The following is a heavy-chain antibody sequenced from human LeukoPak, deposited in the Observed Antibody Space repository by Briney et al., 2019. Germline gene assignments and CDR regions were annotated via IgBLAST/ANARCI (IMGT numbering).Heavy chain of an antibody. Sequence: SETLSLTCTVSGYSISSGYYWSWIRQPPGKGLEWIGYIYHSGTTYYNPSLKSRVTMSVDKSKNQFSLKLNSVTAADTAVYYCAKDGLVINYYYYYYMDVWGKGTTVTVSS. D-gene: IGHD3/OR15-3a*01. CDR3: AKDGLVINYYYYYYMDV. CDR2: IYHSGTT. J-gene: IGHJ6*03. CDR1: GYSISSGYY. V-gene: IGHV4-38-2*02.